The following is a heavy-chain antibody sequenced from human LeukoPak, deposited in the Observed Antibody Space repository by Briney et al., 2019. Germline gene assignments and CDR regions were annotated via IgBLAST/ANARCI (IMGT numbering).Heavy chain of an antibody. CDR3: ARDRNRLFTMVRGVFDP. J-gene: IGHJ5*02. D-gene: IGHD3-10*01. Sequence: SVKVSCKASGYTFTGYYMHWVRQAPGQGLEWMGGIIPIFGTANYAQKFQGRVTITADESTSTAYMELSSLRSEDTAVYYCARDRNRLFTMVRGVFDPWGQGTLVTVSS. CDR1: GYTFTGYY. CDR2: IIPIFGTA. V-gene: IGHV1-69*13.